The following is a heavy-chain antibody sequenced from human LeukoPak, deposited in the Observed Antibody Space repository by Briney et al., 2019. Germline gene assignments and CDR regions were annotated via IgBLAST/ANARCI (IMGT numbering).Heavy chain of an antibody. V-gene: IGHV3-21*01. CDR1: GFTFNTYY. CDR3: TRAPTFYDSRPFDY. D-gene: IGHD3-3*01. Sequence: GGSLRLSCAASGFTFNTYYMNWVRRAPGKGLEWVSSISSSRSYIYYADSVKGRFTISRDNTKNSLYLQMNSLRAEDTAIYYCTRAPTFYDSRPFDYWGQGTLVTVSS. CDR2: ISSSRSYI. J-gene: IGHJ4*02.